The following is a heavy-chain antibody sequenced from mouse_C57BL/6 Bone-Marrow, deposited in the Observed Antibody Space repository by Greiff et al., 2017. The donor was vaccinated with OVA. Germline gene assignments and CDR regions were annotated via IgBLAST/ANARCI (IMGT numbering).Heavy chain of an antibody. CDR3: ASQEGYYGKDY. CDR2: ISSGGSYT. D-gene: IGHD1-1*01. V-gene: IGHV5-6*01. CDR1: GFTFSSYG. Sequence: EVNVVESGGDLVKPGGSLKLSCAASGFTFSSYGMSWVRQTPDKRLEWVATISSGGSYTYYPDSVKGRFTISRDNAKNTLYLQMSSLKSEDTAMYYCASQEGYYGKDYWGQGTTLTVSS. J-gene: IGHJ2*01.